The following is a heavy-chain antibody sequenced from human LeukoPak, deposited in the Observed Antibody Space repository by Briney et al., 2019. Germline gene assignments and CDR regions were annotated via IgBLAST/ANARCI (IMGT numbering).Heavy chain of an antibody. CDR2: IYTSGST. CDR3: ARDIDILTGYYKRAGDAFDI. Sequence: KPSETLSLTCTVSGGSISSYYWSWIRQPAGKGLEWIGRIYTSGSTNYNPSLKSRVTMSVDTSKNQFSLKLSSVTAADTPVYYCARDIDILTGYYKRAGDAFDIWGQGTMVTVSS. CDR1: GGSISSYY. J-gene: IGHJ3*02. V-gene: IGHV4-4*07. D-gene: IGHD3-9*01.